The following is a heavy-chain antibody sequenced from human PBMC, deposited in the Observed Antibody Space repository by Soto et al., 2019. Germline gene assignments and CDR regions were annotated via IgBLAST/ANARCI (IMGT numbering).Heavy chain of an antibody. CDR2: ISYSGST. D-gene: IGHD3-3*01. V-gene: IGHV4-59*11. CDR3: ARDVGLQHDTGYYDFWSGKNNWFDP. CDR1: GGSISGHY. J-gene: IGHJ5*02. Sequence: SSETLSLTCTVSGGSISGHYWSWIRQPPGKGLQYIGYISYSGSTNYNPSLKSRVTISVDTSNNQSSLRLSSVTAADTAVYYCARDVGLQHDTGYYDFWSGKNNWFDPWGQGILVTVSS.